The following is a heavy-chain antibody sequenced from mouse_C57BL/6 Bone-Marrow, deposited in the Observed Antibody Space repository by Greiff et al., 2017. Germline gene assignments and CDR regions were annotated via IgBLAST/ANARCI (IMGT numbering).Heavy chain of an antibody. CDR1: GYTFTSYG. CDR3: ARGGDYAFSYYFDY. J-gene: IGHJ2*01. D-gene: IGHD1-1*01. Sequence: VKLLESGAELARPGASVKLSCKASGYTFTSYGISWVKQRPGQGLEWIGEIYPRSGNTYYNEKFKGKATLTADKSSSTAYMELRSLTSEDSAVYFCARGGDYAFSYYFDYWGQGTTLTVSS. V-gene: IGHV1-81*01. CDR2: IYPRSGNT.